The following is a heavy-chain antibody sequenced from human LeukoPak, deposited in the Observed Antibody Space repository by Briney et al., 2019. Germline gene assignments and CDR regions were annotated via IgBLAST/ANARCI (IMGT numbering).Heavy chain of an antibody. CDR2: LNPSGGSS. V-gene: IGHV1-46*01. CDR3: ASVYKHGMDV. Sequence: RWASVKVSCKASGYTVTSYYMHWVRQAPGQGLEWMAILNPSGGSSNYAQKFQGRATLTRATSTGTVYMELSSLRSEDTAVYYCASVYKHGMDVWGQGTTVIVSS. J-gene: IGHJ6*02. D-gene: IGHD5-24*01. CDR1: GYTVTSYY.